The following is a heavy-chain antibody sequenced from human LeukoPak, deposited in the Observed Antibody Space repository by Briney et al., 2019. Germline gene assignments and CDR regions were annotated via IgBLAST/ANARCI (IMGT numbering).Heavy chain of an antibody. V-gene: IGHV4-34*01. J-gene: IGHJ5*02. CDR3: ANLGGGA. D-gene: IGHD2-21*01. CDR1: GGSFSGYY. CDR2: INHSGST. Sequence: SETLSLTCAVYGGSFSGYYWSWIRQPPGKGLEWIGEINHSGSTNYNPSLKSRVTMSVDMSKNQFSLKVTSVTAADTAMYYCANLGGGAWGQGTLVTVSS.